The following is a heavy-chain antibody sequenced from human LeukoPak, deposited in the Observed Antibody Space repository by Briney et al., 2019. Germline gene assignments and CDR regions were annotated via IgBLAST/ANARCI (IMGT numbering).Heavy chain of an antibody. J-gene: IGHJ1*01. CDR3: ATYAGSSSKYFQD. V-gene: IGHV5-51*01. CDR2: IYPGESDT. Sequence: GESLKISCQASGYSFTNYWIGWVRQMPGKGLEWMGIIYPGESDTRYSPSFQGQVTISADKSISTAYLQRSSLQASDTAMYYCATYAGSSSKYFQDWGQGTLVTVSS. D-gene: IGHD3-10*01. CDR1: GYSFTNYW.